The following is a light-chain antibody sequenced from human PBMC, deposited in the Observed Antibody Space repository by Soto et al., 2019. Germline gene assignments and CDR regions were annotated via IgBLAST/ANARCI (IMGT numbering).Light chain of an antibody. CDR3: SSFRSGSTLYV. V-gene: IGLV2-14*03. Sequence: QSVLTQPASVSGSPGQSITISCTGTSSDIGGYDYVSWYQQHPGRAPKLMIYEVSNRPSGVSNRFSGSKSGNTASLTISGLQAEGEADYYCSSFRSGSTLYVFGTGTKVTV. CDR1: SSDIGGYDY. J-gene: IGLJ1*01. CDR2: EVS.